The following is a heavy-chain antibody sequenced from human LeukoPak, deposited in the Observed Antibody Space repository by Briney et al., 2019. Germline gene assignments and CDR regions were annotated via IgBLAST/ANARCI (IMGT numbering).Heavy chain of an antibody. D-gene: IGHD6-19*01. J-gene: IGHJ5*02. CDR1: GFTFSNYW. CDR3: ARDRTIAVAANWFDP. V-gene: IGHV3-74*01. CDR2: INNDGSST. Sequence: TRGSLRLSCVASGFTFSNYWMHWVRQPPGKGLVYVSRINNDGSSTNYADSVKGRFTISRDNAKNTLYLQMNSLRAEDTALYYCARDRTIAVAANWFDPWGQGTLVTVSS.